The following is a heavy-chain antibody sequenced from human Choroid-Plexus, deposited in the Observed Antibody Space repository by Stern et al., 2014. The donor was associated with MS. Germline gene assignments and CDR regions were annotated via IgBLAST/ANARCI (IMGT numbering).Heavy chain of an antibody. D-gene: IGHD2/OR15-2a*01. CDR3: AKDRHYLTYFFDH. Sequence: VQLVEPGGGVVQPGRPLRLSCVASGFTFGSCAMPWVRQAPGKGLEGVAGVSYDGSNKYYADSVKGRFTISRDNSQNTLYMQMSSLRPEDTAVYYCAKDRHYLTYFFDHWGQGSLVTVSS. CDR1: GFTFGSCA. CDR2: VSYDGSNK. V-gene: IGHV3-30*18. J-gene: IGHJ5*02.